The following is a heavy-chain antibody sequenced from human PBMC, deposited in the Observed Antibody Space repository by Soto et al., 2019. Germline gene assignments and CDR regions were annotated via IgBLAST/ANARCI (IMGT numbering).Heavy chain of an antibody. D-gene: IGHD2-15*01. Sequence: GGSPRLSCAASGFTFSSYAMSWVRQAPGKGLEWVSGISGSGGSTYYADSVKGRFTISRDNSKNTMYLQMNSLRADDTAVYYCAKVPRYCSGSSCYGGYFDYWGQGTLVTVSS. CDR3: AKVPRYCSGSSCYGGYFDY. CDR1: GFTFSSYA. V-gene: IGHV3-23*01. J-gene: IGHJ4*02. CDR2: ISGSGGST.